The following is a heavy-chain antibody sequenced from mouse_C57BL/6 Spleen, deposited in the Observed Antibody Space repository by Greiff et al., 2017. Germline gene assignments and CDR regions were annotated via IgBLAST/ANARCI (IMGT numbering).Heavy chain of an antibody. Sequence: QVQLQQPGAELVMPGASVKLSCKASGYTFTSYCMHWVKQRPGQGLEWIGEIDPSDSYTNYNQKFTGKSTLTVDKSSSTAYMLLSSLTSEDSAVYYGGREGSYGAYWGKGTLVTVSA. D-gene: IGHD1-1*02. CDR1: GYTFTSYC. V-gene: IGHV1-69*01. CDR3: GREGSYGAY. J-gene: IGHJ3*01. CDR2: IDPSDSYT.